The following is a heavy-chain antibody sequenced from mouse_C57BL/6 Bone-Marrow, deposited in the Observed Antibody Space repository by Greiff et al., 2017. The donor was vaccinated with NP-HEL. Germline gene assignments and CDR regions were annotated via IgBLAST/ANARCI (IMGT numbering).Heavy chain of an antibody. Sequence: VMLVESGAELARPGASVKLSCKASGYTFTSYGISWVKQRTGQGLEWIGEIYPRSGNTYYNEKFKGKATLTADKSSSTAYMELRSLTSEDSAVYFCARGGYGSSRGYWGQGTTLTVSS. J-gene: IGHJ2*01. CDR2: IYPRSGNT. CDR3: ARGGYGSSRGY. CDR1: GYTFTSYG. D-gene: IGHD1-1*01. V-gene: IGHV1-81*01.